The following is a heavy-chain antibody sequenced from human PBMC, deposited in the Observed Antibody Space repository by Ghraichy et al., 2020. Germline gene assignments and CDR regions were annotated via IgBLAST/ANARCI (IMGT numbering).Heavy chain of an antibody. D-gene: IGHD3-10*01. Sequence: ESLNISCTVSGGSISSSSYYWGWIRQPPGKGLEWIGSIYYSGSTYYNPSLKSRVTISVDTSKNQFSLKLSSVTAADTAVYYCARHPRVAITMGEDPTHSEWVYWGQGTLVTVSS. CDR1: GGSISSSSYY. V-gene: IGHV4-39*01. CDR2: IYYSGST. CDR3: ARHPRVAITMGEDPTHSEWVY. J-gene: IGHJ4*02.